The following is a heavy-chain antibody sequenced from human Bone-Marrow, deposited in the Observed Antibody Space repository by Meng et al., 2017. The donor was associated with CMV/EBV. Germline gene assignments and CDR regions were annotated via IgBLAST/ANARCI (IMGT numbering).Heavy chain of an antibody. CDR3: ARVGNWNYEGYYYYGMDV. CDR2: IIPILGIA. Sequence: SVKVSCKASGGTFSSYAISWVRQAPGQGLEWMGGIIPILGIANYAQKFQGRVTITTDESTSTAYMELSSLRSEDTAVYYCARVGNWNYEGYYYYGMDVWGQGTTVTVLL. CDR1: GGTFSSYA. J-gene: IGHJ6*02. D-gene: IGHD1-7*01. V-gene: IGHV1-69*10.